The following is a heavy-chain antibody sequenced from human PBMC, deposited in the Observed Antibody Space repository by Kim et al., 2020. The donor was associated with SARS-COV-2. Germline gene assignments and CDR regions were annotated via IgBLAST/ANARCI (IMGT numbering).Heavy chain of an antibody. CDR3: ARDKSTYYDFWSGYWYFDL. J-gene: IGHJ2*01. CDR2: IKEDGSEK. D-gene: IGHD3-3*01. Sequence: GGSLRLSCAASGFTFSSYWMSWVRQAPGKGLEWVANIKEDGSEKYYVDSVKGRFTISRDNAKNSLYLQMNSLRAEDTAVYYCARDKSTYYDFWSGYWYFDLWGRGTLVPVSS. V-gene: IGHV3-7*01. CDR1: GFTFSSYW.